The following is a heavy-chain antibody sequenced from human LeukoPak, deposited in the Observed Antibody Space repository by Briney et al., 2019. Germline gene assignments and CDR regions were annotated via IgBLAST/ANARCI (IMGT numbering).Heavy chain of an antibody. CDR3: ARGWGGYSYGYLSYYYDSSGYYLDY. V-gene: IGHV3-21*01. D-gene: IGHD3-22*01. CDR1: GFTFSSYS. J-gene: IGHJ4*02. Sequence: GGSLRLSCAASGFTFSSYSMNWVRQAPGKGLEWVSSISSSSSYIYYADSVKGRFTTSRDNAKNSLYLQMNSLRAENTAVYYWARGWGGYSYGYLSYYYDSSGYYLDYWGQGTLVTVSS. CDR2: ISSSSSYI.